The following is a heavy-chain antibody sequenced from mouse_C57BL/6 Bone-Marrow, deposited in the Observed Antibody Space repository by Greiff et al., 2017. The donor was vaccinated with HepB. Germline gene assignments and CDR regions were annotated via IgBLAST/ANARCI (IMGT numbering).Heavy chain of an antibody. V-gene: IGHV1-69*01. J-gene: IGHJ2*01. CDR1: GYTFTSYW. CDR3: ARALYDGYYGDY. Sequence: VQLQQPGAELVMPGASVKLSCKASGYTFTSYWMHWVKQRPGQGLEWIGEIDPSDSYTNYNQKFKGKSTLTVDKSSSTAYMQLSSLTSEDSAVYYCARALYDGYYGDYWGQGTTLTVSS. CDR2: IDPSDSYT. D-gene: IGHD2-3*01.